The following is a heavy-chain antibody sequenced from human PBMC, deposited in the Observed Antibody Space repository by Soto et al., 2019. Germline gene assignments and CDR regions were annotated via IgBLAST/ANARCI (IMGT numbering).Heavy chain of an antibody. CDR3: ARGRSFSYDSTPPPMFDP. D-gene: IGHD3-10*01. V-gene: IGHV3-13*01. CDR1: GFTFSTFD. Sequence: PGGSLRLSCAGSGFTFSTFDIHWVRQAPGKGLEWVSGIGTLSDTFYAASVQVRFTISRQNAKNSVYLQMNRLRAGDTAFYYCARGRSFSYDSTPPPMFDPWGQGTLVTVPQ. CDR2: IGTLSDT. J-gene: IGHJ5*02.